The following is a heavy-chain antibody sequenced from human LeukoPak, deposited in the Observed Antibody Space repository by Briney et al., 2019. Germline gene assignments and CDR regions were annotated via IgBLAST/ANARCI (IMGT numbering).Heavy chain of an antibody. CDR1: GGSISSYY. Sequence: PSETLSLTCTVSGGSISSYYWSWTRQPAGKGLEWIGRIYTSGSTNYNPSLKSRVTMSVDTSKDQFSLKLSSVTAADTAVYYCARVDSYGFFDYWGQGTLVTVSS. CDR3: ARVDSYGFFDY. CDR2: IYTSGST. D-gene: IGHD5-18*01. J-gene: IGHJ4*02. V-gene: IGHV4-4*07.